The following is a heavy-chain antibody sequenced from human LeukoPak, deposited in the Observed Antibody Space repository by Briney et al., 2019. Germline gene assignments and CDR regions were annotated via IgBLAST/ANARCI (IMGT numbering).Heavy chain of an antibody. V-gene: IGHV3-23*01. Sequence: GGSLRLSCAASGFTVSSNYMSWVRQAPGKGLEWVSAISGSGGSTYYADSVKGRFTISRDNSKNTLYLQMNSLRAEDTAVYYCAKAISVGATTDAADWGQGTLATVSS. J-gene: IGHJ4*02. CDR1: GFTVSSNY. CDR3: AKAISVGATTDAAD. CDR2: ISGSGGST. D-gene: IGHD1-26*01.